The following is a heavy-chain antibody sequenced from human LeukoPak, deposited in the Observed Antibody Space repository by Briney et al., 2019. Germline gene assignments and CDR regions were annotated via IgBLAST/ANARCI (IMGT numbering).Heavy chain of an antibody. D-gene: IGHD2-15*01. CDR3: ARGYYSAGSCYP. CDR2: MNPNSGNT. V-gene: IGHV1-8*03. Sequence: ASVKVSCKASGYTFTSYDINWVRQATGQGLEWMGWMNPNSGNTGYAQKFQGRVTITRNTSISTAYMELSSLRSEDTAVYYCARGYYSAGSCYPWGQGTLVTVSS. J-gene: IGHJ5*02. CDR1: GYTFTSYD.